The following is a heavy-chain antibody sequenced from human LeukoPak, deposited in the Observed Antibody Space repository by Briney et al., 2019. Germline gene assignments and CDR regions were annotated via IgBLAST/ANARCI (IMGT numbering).Heavy chain of an antibody. CDR2: ITSDGSNI. J-gene: IGHJ4*02. CDR3: ARGGHSSFDY. CDR1: VFTFSNFW. D-gene: IGHD3-16*01. V-gene: IGHV3-74*01. Sequence: PGGSLRLSCAASVFTFSNFWLHWVRQAPGKGLEWVSRITSDGSNINYADPVQGRFTISRDNAKNTLYLQMNSLRAEDTAVYYCARGGHSSFDYWGQGALVTVSS.